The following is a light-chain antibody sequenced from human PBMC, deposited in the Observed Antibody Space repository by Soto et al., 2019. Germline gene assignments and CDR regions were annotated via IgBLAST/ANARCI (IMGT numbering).Light chain of an antibody. CDR3: SSYTTSNTWV. J-gene: IGLJ3*02. CDR2: EVR. CDR1: TNDIGTYNY. Sequence: QSALSQPASVSGSPGQSITISCIGTTNDIGTYNYVSWYQQRPGKAPKLLISEVRNRPSGVSNRFSGSKSGNTASLTISGLQAEDEADYYCSSYTTSNTWVFGGGTQLTVL. V-gene: IGLV2-14*01.